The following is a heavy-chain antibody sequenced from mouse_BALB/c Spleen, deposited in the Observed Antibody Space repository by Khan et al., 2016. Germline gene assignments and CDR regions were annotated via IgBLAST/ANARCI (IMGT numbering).Heavy chain of an antibody. CDR3: ARSTTGAMDY. CDR1: GYTFTNYG. D-gene: IGHD1-1*01. CDR2: INTYTGEP. V-gene: IGHV9-3-1*01. Sequence: QIQLVQAGPELKKAGETVKISCKASGYTFTNYGMNWVKQAPGKGLKWMGWINTYTGEPTYADDFKGRFAFSLETSASTAYLQINNLKNEDTATYFCARSTTGAMDYWGQGTSATVSS. J-gene: IGHJ4*01.